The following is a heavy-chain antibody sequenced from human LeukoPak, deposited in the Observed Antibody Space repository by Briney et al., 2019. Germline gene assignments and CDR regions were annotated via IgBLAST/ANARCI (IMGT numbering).Heavy chain of an antibody. CDR3: SRLGIAAEASDY. CDR2: IRTKTNNYAT. Sequence: GGSLRLSCAASGFTFSGSAMHWVRQASGKGLEWVGRIRTKTNNYATEYATSVKGRFTISRDDSRNTAYLQMDSLKIEDTAVYYCSRLGIAAEASDYWGQGTLVTVSS. V-gene: IGHV3-73*01. D-gene: IGHD6-13*01. CDR1: GFTFSGSA. J-gene: IGHJ4*02.